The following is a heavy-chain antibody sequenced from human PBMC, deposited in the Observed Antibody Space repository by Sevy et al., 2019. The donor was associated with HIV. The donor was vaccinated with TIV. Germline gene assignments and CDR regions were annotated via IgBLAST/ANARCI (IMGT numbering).Heavy chain of an antibody. V-gene: IGHV4-59*01. Sequence: SETLSLICTVSGGSISSYYWSWIRQPPGKGLEWIGYIYYSGSTNYNPSLKSRVTISVDTSKNQFSLKLSSVTAADTAVYYCARAATTADSFDPWGQGTLVTVSS. D-gene: IGHD4-17*01. CDR3: ARAATTADSFDP. CDR1: GGSISSYY. J-gene: IGHJ5*02. CDR2: IYYSGST.